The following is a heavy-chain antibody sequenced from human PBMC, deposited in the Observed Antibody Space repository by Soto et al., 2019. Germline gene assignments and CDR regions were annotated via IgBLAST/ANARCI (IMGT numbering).Heavy chain of an antibody. CDR3: ARFLGYCSGGSCYSENWFDP. Sequence: QVQLVQSGAEVKKPGSSVKVSCKASGGTFSSYAISWVRQAPGQGLEWMGGLIPIFGTANYAQKLQGRVTITADESTSTAYMELSSLRSEDTAVYYCARFLGYCSGGSCYSENWFDPWGQGTLVTVSS. V-gene: IGHV1-69*12. J-gene: IGHJ5*02. CDR2: LIPIFGTA. D-gene: IGHD2-15*01. CDR1: GGTFSSYA.